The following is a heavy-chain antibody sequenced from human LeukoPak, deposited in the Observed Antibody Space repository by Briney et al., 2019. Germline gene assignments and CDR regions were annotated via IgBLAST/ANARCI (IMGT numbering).Heavy chain of an antibody. D-gene: IGHD6-13*01. V-gene: IGHV1-2*02. CDR3: ARDPDAAAIDIDY. CDR1: GYTFTDYY. CDR2: ISSANGDT. Sequence: GASVKVSCTTSGYTFTDYYIHWVRQAPGHGLEWMGWISSANGDTSYAQKFQDRFTVTRDTSINTVHMELSRLTSDDTALYYCARDPDAAAIDIDYWGQGTLVTVSS. J-gene: IGHJ4*02.